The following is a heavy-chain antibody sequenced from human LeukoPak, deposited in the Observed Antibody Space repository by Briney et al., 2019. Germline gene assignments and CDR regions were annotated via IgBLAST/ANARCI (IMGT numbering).Heavy chain of an antibody. D-gene: IGHD3-10*01. Sequence: ASVKVSCKASGYTFTGYYMHWVRQATGQGLEWMGWMNPNSGNTGYAQKFQGRVTMTRNTSISTAYMELSSLRSEDTAVYYCATGHLWFGEPDWGQGTLVTVSS. V-gene: IGHV1-8*02. CDR1: GYTFTGYY. CDR3: ATGHLWFGEPD. CDR2: MNPNSGNT. J-gene: IGHJ4*02.